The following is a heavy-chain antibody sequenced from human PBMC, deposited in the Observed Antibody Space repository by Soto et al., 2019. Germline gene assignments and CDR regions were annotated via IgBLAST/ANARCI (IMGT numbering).Heavy chain of an antibody. D-gene: IGHD4-17*01. V-gene: IGHV3-11*01. Sequence: PGGSLRLSCAASGFTFGDYYMSWIRQAPGKGLEWVSYISSSGSTIYYADSVKGRFTISRDNAKNSLYLQMNSLRAEDTAVYYCARDNTTSTTVSPIDAFDIWGQGTMVTVSS. J-gene: IGHJ3*02. CDR2: ISSSGSTI. CDR1: GFTFGDYY. CDR3: ARDNTTSTTVSPIDAFDI.